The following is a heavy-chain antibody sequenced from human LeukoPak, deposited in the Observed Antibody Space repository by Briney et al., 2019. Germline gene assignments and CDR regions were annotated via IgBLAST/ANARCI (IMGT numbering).Heavy chain of an antibody. D-gene: IGHD4-11*01. CDR1: GGTFSSYA. CDR3: ARGTGTYNYYYYMDV. CDR2: IIPIFGAA. J-gene: IGHJ6*03. Sequence: SVKVSCKASGGTFSSYAISWVRQAPGQGLEWMGGIIPIFGAANYAQKFQGRVTITTDESTSTAYMELSSLRSEDTAVYYCARGTGTYNYYYYMDVWGKGTTVTVSS. V-gene: IGHV1-69*05.